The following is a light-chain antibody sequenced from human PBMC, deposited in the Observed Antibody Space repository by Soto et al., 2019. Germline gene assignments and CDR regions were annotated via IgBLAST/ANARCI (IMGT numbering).Light chain of an antibody. V-gene: IGKV3-11*01. Sequence: EIVLTQSPATLSLSPGERDTLSCRASQSVSSYLAWYQQKPGQAPRLLIYDASNRATGIPARFSGSGSGTDFTLTISSLEPEDFADYYCQQRSNWPPGLTFGGGTKVEIK. J-gene: IGKJ4*01. CDR2: DAS. CDR1: QSVSSY. CDR3: QQRSNWPPGLT.